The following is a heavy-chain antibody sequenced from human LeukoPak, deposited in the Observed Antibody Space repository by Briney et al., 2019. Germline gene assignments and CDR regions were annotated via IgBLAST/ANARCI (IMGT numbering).Heavy chain of an antibody. D-gene: IGHD2-15*01. J-gene: IGHJ4*02. V-gene: IGHV3-21*01. CDR2: ISSSSSYI. Sequence: GGSLRLSCAASGFTFSSYSTNWVRQAPGKGLEWVSSISSSSSYIYYADSVKGRFTISRDNAKNSLYLQMNSLRAEDTAVYYCARGAGGYCSGGSCPLDYWGQGTPVTVSS. CDR3: ARGAGGYCSGGSCPLDY. CDR1: GFTFSSYS.